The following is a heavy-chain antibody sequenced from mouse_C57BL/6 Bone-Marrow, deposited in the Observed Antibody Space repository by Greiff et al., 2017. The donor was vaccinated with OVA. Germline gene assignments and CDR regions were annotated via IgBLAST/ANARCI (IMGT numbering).Heavy chain of an antibody. D-gene: IGHD1-1*01. CDR3: ARGRAGNYYGSPYYFDY. Sequence: QVQLQQSGAELVKPGASVKISCKASGYAFSSYWMNWVKQRPGKGLEWIGQIYPGDGDTNYNGKFKGKATLTADKSSSTAYMQLSSLTSEDSAVYVCARGRAGNYYGSPYYFDYWGQGTTLTVSS. CDR1: GYAFSSYW. J-gene: IGHJ2*01. CDR2: IYPGDGDT. V-gene: IGHV1-80*01.